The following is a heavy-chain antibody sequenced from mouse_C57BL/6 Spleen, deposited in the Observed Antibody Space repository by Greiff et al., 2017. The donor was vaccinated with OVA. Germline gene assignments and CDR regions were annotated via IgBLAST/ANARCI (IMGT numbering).Heavy chain of an antibody. J-gene: IGHJ1*03. V-gene: IGHV5-16*01. CDR3: ARADYYGSSFDV. CDR1: GFTFSDYY. D-gene: IGHD1-1*01. Sequence: VQLKEPEGGLVQPGRSMKLSCTASGFTFSDYYMAWVRQVPEKGLEWVANINYDGSSTYYLDSLKSRFIISRDNAKNILYLQMSSLKSEDTATYYCARADYYGSSFDVWGTGTTVTVSS. CDR2: INYDGSST.